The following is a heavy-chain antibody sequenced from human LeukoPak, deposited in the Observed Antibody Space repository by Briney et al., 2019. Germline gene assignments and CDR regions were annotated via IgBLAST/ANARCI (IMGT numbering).Heavy chain of an antibody. CDR1: AGSISSYY. CDR2: IFDTVTT. Sequence: PSETLSLTCTVSAGSISSYYWTWIRQSPGKGLEWIGNIFDTVTTNYNPSLSSRVTISVDTSKNQFYLRLRSVTAADAAVHYCARDAPHSSSDCYYYMDVWGKGTTVTVSS. D-gene: IGHD2-2*01. V-gene: IGHV4-59*01. J-gene: IGHJ6*03. CDR3: ARDAPHSSSDCYYYMDV.